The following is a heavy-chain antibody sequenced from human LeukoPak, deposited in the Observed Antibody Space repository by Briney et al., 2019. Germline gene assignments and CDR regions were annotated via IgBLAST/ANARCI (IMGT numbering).Heavy chain of an antibody. Sequence: GGSLRLSCAASGFTFSSYEMNWVRQAPGKGLEWVSYISSSGSTRYYADSVRGRFTISRDNAKNSLYLQMNSLRAEDTAVYYCARTTVTKFDYWGQGTLVTVSS. V-gene: IGHV3-48*03. CDR3: ARTTVTKFDY. D-gene: IGHD4-17*01. CDR2: ISSSGSTR. J-gene: IGHJ4*02. CDR1: GFTFSSYE.